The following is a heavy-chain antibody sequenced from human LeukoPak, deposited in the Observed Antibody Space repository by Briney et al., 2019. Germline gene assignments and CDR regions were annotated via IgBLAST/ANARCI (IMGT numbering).Heavy chain of an antibody. V-gene: IGHV3-7*01. CDR1: GFTFSSYW. CDR2: IKTDGSQI. Sequence: GGSLRLSCVASGFTFSSYWMTWVRQAPGKGLEWVANIKTDGSQIYYVDSVKGRFTISRDNAKNTLYLQMNSLRAEDTAVYYCARRGQWLATGAIDYWGQGTLVTVSS. D-gene: IGHD6-19*01. J-gene: IGHJ4*02. CDR3: ARRGQWLATGAIDY.